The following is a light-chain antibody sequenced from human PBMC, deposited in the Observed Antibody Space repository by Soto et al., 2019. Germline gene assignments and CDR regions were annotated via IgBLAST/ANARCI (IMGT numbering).Light chain of an antibody. J-gene: IGLJ2*01. V-gene: IGLV8-61*01. CDR2: NTY. CDR3: VLYMGSGISV. CDR1: YGSVDTSYY. Sequence: QAVVTQEPSFSVSPGGTVTLTCGLSYGSVDTSYYPSWYQHTPGQAPRTLIYNTYTRSSGVPDRFSASILGDKAALPITGAQADDEADYYCVLYMGSGISVFGGGTKVTVL.